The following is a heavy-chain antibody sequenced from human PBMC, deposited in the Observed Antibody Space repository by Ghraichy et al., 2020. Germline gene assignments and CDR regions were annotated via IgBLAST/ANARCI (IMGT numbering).Heavy chain of an antibody. CDR2: ISGSGGST. CDR1: GFTFSSYA. V-gene: IGHV3-23*01. CDR3: AKDFSSYDY. D-gene: IGHD6-6*01. J-gene: IGHJ4*02. Sequence: GESLNISCAASGFTFSSYAMSWVRQAPGKGLEWVSAISGSGGSTYYADSVKGRFTISRDNSKNTLYLQMNSLRAEDTAVYYCAKDFSSYDYWGQGTLVTVSS.